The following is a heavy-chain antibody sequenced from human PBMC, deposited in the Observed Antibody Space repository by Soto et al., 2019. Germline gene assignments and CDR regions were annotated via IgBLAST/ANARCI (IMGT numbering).Heavy chain of an antibody. Sequence: ASVKVSCKASGYTFTSYGISWLRQAPGQGLEWMGWISAYNGNTNYAQKLQGRVTMTTDTSTSTAYMELRSLRSDDTAVYYCARGRYCTNGVCYAKAPESAFDYWGQGALVTVSS. CDR1: GYTFTSYG. V-gene: IGHV1-18*04. CDR2: ISAYNGNT. J-gene: IGHJ4*02. D-gene: IGHD2-8*01. CDR3: ARGRYCTNGVCYAKAPESAFDY.